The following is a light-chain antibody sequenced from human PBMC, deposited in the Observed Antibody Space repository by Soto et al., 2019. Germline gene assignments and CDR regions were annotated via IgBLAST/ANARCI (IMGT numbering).Light chain of an antibody. CDR3: ASWASSGTLGV. V-gene: IGLV1-51*02. CDR2: EDN. Sequence: QSVLTQPASVSAAPGQKVTISCSGGSSDIGGNIVSWYQQLPGTAPKLLIYEDNKRPSGVADRFSGSKSGTSASLVITALQTGDEADYYCASWASSGTLGVFGGGTKLTVL. J-gene: IGLJ2*01. CDR1: SSDIGGNI.